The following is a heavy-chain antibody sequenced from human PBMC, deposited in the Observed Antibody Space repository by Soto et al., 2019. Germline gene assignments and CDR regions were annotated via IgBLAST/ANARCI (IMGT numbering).Heavy chain of an antibody. Sequence: QVQLVESGGGVVQPGRSLRLSCAASGFTFSSYAMHWVRQAPGKGLEWVAVISYDGSNKYYADSVKGRFTISRDNSKKQLDLQMNSLRAEDPAVYYCARERVSSKAARGYFDYWGQGTLVTVSS. D-gene: IGHD6-6*01. CDR1: GFTFSSYA. V-gene: IGHV3-30-3*01. CDR2: ISYDGSNK. J-gene: IGHJ4*02. CDR3: ARERVSSKAARGYFDY.